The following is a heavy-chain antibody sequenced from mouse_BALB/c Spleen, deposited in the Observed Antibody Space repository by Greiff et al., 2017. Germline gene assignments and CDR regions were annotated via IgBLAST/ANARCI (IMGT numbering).Heavy chain of an antibody. CDR3: ARSLYDGSSWFAY. D-gene: IGHD2-3*01. CDR2: ISYSGST. J-gene: IGHJ3*01. V-gene: IGHV3-8*02. Sequence: DVKLQESGPSLVKPSQTLSLTCSVTGDSITSGYWNWIRKFPGNKLEYMGYISYSGSTYYNPSLKSRISITRDTSKNQYYLQLNSVTTEDTATYYCARSLYDGSSWFAYWGQGTLVTVSA. CDR1: GDSITSGY.